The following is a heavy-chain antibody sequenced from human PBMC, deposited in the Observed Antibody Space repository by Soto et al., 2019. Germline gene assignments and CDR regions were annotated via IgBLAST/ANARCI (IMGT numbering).Heavy chain of an antibody. CDR2: INTGIGNT. J-gene: IGHJ5*02. CDR1: GYTYTDNA. V-gene: IGHV1-3*04. CDR3: ARDTSVVWFDP. Sequence: GTSVKVTCKASGYTYTDNASHWVRQAPGQRLEWMGWINTGIGNTKYSQNFQGRVTITSDTFARTAYMELSSLTSEDTAVYYCARDTSVVWFDPWGQGTLVTVSS.